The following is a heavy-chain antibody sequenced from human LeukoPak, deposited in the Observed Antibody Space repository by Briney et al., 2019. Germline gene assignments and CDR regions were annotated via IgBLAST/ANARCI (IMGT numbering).Heavy chain of an antibody. CDR3: ARYASGSYFDY. CDR2: IYYSGST. CDR1: GFTFSSYN. Sequence: ASGSLTLSCAASGFTFSSYNRNWVRQAPGKGLEWIGSIYYSGSTYYNPSLKSRVTISVDTSKNQFSLKLSSVTAADTAVYYCARYASGSYFDYCGEGTLLTVSS. V-gene: IGHV4-59*05. D-gene: IGHD1-26*01. J-gene: IGHJ4*02.